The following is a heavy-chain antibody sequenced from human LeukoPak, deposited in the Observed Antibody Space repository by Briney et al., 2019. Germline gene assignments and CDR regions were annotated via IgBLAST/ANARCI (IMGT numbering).Heavy chain of an antibody. D-gene: IGHD1-26*01. J-gene: IGHJ4*02. V-gene: IGHV1-69*13. CDR1: GYTFTSYA. CDR2: IFPIFGTA. Sequence: GASVKVSCKASGYTFTSYAMNWVRQAPGQGLEWMGGIFPIFGTANYAQKFQGRVTITADESTSTAYMELSSLRSEDTAVYYCARGAIGSYYEGDYWGQGTLVTVSS. CDR3: ARGAIGSYYEGDY.